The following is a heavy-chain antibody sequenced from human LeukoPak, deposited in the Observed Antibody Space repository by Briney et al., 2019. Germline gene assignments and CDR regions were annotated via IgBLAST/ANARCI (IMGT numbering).Heavy chain of an antibody. CDR2: IYPGDSDT. CDR1: GYSFTTYW. Sequence: GESLKISCKGSGYSFTTYWIGWVRQMPGKGLEWMGIIYPGDSDTSYSPSFRGQVTISADKSISTAYLQWSSLRASDTATYYCARRSDTSGYYSFDIWGQGTMVTVSS. D-gene: IGHD3-22*01. CDR3: ARRSDTSGYYSFDI. J-gene: IGHJ3*02. V-gene: IGHV5-51*01.